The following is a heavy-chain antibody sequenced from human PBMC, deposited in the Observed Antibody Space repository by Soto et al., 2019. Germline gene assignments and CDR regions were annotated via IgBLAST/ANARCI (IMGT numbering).Heavy chain of an antibody. V-gene: IGHV4-59*08. J-gene: IGHJ4*02. D-gene: IGHD1-20*01. Sequence: SETLSLTCTVSGGSINNYYWSWIRQPPGKGLEWIGYIYYSGSTNYNPSLKSRVTISVDTSKKHFSLKLSSVTAADTAVYYCARHPYNWNDASYFDYWSQGTLVTVS. CDR1: GGSINNYY. CDR3: ARHPYNWNDASYFDY. CDR2: IYYSGST.